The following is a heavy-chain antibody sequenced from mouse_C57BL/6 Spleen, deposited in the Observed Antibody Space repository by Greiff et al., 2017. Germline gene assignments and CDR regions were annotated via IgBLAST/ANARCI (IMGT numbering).Heavy chain of an antibody. J-gene: IGHJ2*01. CDR2: IDPSDSYT. V-gene: IGHV1-59*01. D-gene: IGHD1-1*01. CDR3: ARDYYCSGYGGFDY. Sequence: QVQLKQPGAELVRPGTSVKLSCTASGYTFTSYWMHWVKQRPGQGLEWIGVIDPSDSYTNYNQKFKGKATLTVDTASSTAYMQLSSLTSEDSAVYYCARDYYCSGYGGFDYWGQGTTLTVSS. CDR1: GYTFTSYW.